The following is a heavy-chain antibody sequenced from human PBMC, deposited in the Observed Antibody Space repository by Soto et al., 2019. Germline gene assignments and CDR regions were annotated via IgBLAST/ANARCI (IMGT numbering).Heavy chain of an antibody. D-gene: IGHD5-18*01. Sequence: EVQLVESGGGLIQPGGSLRLSCTASGFTVSSNYMTWVRQAPGKGLEWVSVIYSGGSTYYADSVKGRFTISRDNSKNTLYLQMNSLRAEDTAVYYCATTSRDGYSALGYWGQGTLVTVSS. CDR3: ATTSRDGYSALGY. CDR2: IYSGGST. V-gene: IGHV3-53*01. CDR1: GFTVSSNY. J-gene: IGHJ4*02.